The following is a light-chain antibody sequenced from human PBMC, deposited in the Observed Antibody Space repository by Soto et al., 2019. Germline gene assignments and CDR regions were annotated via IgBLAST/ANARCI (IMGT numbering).Light chain of an antibody. CDR1: QSVSSY. J-gene: IGKJ4*01. CDR3: QQRSNWPPVLT. CDR2: DAS. Sequence: EIVLTQSPATLSLSPGERAPLSCRASQSVSSYLAWYQQKPGQAPRLLLYDASSRATGIPARFRGSGSGTDFPLTISSLEPEDFAVYYCQQRSNWPPVLTFGGGTKVDIK. V-gene: IGKV3-11*01.